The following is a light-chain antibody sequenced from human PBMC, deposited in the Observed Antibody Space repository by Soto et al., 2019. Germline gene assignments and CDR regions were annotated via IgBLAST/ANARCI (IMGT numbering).Light chain of an antibody. J-gene: IGKJ2*01. Sequence: DIVLTQSPGTLSSSPGERATLSCRASQSVSSSYLAWYQQKPGQAPRLLIYGASSRATGIPDRFSGSGSGTDFTLTISRREPEDFAVYYCQQYDSSAYTFGQGTKLEIK. CDR3: QQYDSSAYT. V-gene: IGKV3-20*01. CDR1: QSVSSSY. CDR2: GAS.